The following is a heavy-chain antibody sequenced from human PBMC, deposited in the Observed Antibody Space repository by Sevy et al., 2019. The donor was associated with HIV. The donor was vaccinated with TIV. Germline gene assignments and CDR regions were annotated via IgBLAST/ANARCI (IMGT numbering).Heavy chain of an antibody. V-gene: IGHV2-5*02. J-gene: IGHJ4*02. CDR2: IYWDDIT. CDR3: THNGRDSYYRGFV. CDR1: GLSLNTRGVG. Sequence: SGPTLVNPTQTLTLTCTLSGLSLNTRGVGVGWIRQPPGKALEWLALIYWDDITYYRRSLKSRLTITRDVSEVVVLTMTEMDPLDTARYYCTHNGRDSYYRGFVWGQGALVTVSS. D-gene: IGHD3-10*01.